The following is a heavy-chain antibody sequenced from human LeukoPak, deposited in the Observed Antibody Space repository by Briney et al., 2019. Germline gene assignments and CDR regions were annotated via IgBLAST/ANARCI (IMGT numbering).Heavy chain of an antibody. J-gene: IGHJ2*01. D-gene: IGHD2-15*01. CDR1: GFTFSSYW. Sequence: PGGSLRLSCVDSGFTFSSYWMSWVRQAPGKGLEWVANIRQDGSEIYYGDSVKGRFTISRDNAKNSLYLQMNSLRVEDTAVYYCAREYCSGGSCYSRPYWYFDLWGRGTLVTVSS. CDR2: IRQDGSEI. V-gene: IGHV3-7*01. CDR3: AREYCSGGSCYSRPYWYFDL.